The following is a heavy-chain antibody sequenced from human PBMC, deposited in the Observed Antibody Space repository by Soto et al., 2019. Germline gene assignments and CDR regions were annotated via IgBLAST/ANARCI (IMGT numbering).Heavy chain of an antibody. J-gene: IGHJ4*02. D-gene: IGHD3-10*01. V-gene: IGHV4-59*08. CDR2: MYNSGRT. CDR3: ASMGYHYGSGSYPLDY. Sequence: QVQLQESGPGLVKPSETLSLTCTVSGGSISNYYWTWIRQPPGKGLEWIGFMYNSGRTHYNPSLKSRVTISLATSTNQFSLNLRSVTAADTAVYYCASMGYHYGSGSYPLDYWGQGTLVAVSS. CDR1: GGSISNYY.